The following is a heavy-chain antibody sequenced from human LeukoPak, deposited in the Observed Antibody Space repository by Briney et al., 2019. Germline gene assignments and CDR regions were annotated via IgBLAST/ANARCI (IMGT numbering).Heavy chain of an antibody. D-gene: IGHD5-18*01. CDR2: ISSSGSTI. V-gene: IGHV3-48*03. CDR3: AREVGYSYGWKMGYNWFDP. CDR1: GFTFSDYW. J-gene: IGHJ5*02. Sequence: GGSLRLSCAASGFTFSDYWMNWVRQAPGKGLEWVSYISSSGSTIYYADSVKGRFTISRDNAKNSLYLQMNSLRAEDTAVYYCAREVGYSYGWKMGYNWFDPWGQGTLVTVSS.